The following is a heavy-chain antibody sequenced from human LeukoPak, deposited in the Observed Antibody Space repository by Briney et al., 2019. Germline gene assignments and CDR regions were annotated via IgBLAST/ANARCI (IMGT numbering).Heavy chain of an antibody. CDR1: VGTFSSYT. Sequence: SVKVSCKASVGTFSSYTRSWVRQAPGQGLEGVGRIIPILGIANYAQKFQGRVTITADKSTSTAYMELSSQRSEDTAVYYCASQSVPAAIGRGLRFDPWGQGTLVTVSS. CDR3: ASQSVPAAIGRGLRFDP. J-gene: IGHJ5*02. D-gene: IGHD2-2*01. CDR2: IIPILGIA. V-gene: IGHV1-69*02.